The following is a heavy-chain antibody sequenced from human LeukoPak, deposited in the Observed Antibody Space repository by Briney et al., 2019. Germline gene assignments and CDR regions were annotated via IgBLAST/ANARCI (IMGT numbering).Heavy chain of an antibody. J-gene: IGHJ4*02. D-gene: IGHD5-12*01. Sequence: ASVKVSCKASGYTFTDYYMHWVRQAPGQGLEWMGWINPNSGGTNYAQKFQGRVTMSRDTSISTAYMELSRLRSDDTAVYYCAGDRSGLRSSSNDYWGQGTLVTVSS. CDR3: AGDRSGLRSSSNDY. CDR1: GYTFTDYY. V-gene: IGHV1-2*02. CDR2: INPNSGGT.